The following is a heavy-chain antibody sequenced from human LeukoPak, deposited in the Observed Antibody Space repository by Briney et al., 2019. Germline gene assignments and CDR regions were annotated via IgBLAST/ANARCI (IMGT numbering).Heavy chain of an antibody. CDR3: AKDSSGRGSEYFQH. V-gene: IGHV3-23*01. D-gene: IGHD6-19*01. J-gene: IGHJ1*01. Sequence: GGSLRLSCAASGFTSRTSGMNWVRQAPGKGLEWVSAISGSGGSTYYADSVKGRFTISRDNSKNTLYLQMNSLRAEDTAVYYCAKDSSGRGSEYFQHWGQGTLVTVSS. CDR1: GFTSRTSG. CDR2: ISGSGGST.